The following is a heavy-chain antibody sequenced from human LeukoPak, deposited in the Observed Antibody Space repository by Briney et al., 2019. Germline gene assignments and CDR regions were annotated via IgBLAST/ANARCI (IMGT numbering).Heavy chain of an antibody. D-gene: IGHD6-19*01. Sequence: PGRSLRLSCAASGFTFSSYGMHWVRQAPGKRLEWVAVISYDGSNKYYADSVKGRFTISRDNSKNTLYLQMNSLRAEDTAVYYCAKEGREAVAPFDYWGQGTLVTVSS. V-gene: IGHV3-30*18. CDR3: AKEGREAVAPFDY. CDR1: GFTFSSYG. CDR2: ISYDGSNK. J-gene: IGHJ4*02.